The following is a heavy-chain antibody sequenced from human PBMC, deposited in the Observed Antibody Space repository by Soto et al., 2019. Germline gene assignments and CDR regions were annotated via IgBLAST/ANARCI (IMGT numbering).Heavy chain of an antibody. J-gene: IGHJ6*02. CDR3: ARGSGSYYYYYYGMDV. V-gene: IGHV3-48*02. Sequence: LRLSCAASGFTFSSYSMNLVRQAPGKGLEWVSYISSSSSTIYYADSVKGRFTISRDNAKNSLYLQMNSLRDEDTAVYYCARGSGSYYYYYYGMDVWGQGTTVTVSS. CDR2: ISSSSSTI. CDR1: GFTFSSYS. D-gene: IGHD1-26*01.